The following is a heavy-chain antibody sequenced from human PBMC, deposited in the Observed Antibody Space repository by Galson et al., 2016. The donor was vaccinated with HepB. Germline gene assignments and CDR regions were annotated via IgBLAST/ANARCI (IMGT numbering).Heavy chain of an antibody. J-gene: IGHJ4*02. CDR1: GFTFSDYY. D-gene: IGHD3-16*01. Sequence: SLRLSCAASGFTFSDYYMSWIRQAPGKGLEWLSYISGSGSFIYYTDSVKGRITVSRDNAKNSMDLEMNSLRAEDTAVYYCAGYGGASTDWGQGTLVAVSS. V-gene: IGHV3-11*01. CDR3: AGYGGASTD. CDR2: ISGSGSFI.